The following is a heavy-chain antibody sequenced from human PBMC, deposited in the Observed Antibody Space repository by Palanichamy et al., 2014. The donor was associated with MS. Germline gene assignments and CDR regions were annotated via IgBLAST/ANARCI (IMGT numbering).Heavy chain of an antibody. CDR3: ARSYGDYVDPFFDY. CDR2: IYHGGST. J-gene: IGHJ4*02. V-gene: IGHV4-38-2*02. D-gene: IGHD4-17*01. Sequence: QVQLQESGPELVKPSETLSTTCTVSGYSINNECFWGWIRQPPGKGLEWIGSIYHGGSTYYNPSLKRRVTISVDTSKNHFSLKLSSVTAADTAVYYCARSYGDYVDPFFDYWGQGILVTVSS. CDR1: GYSINNECF.